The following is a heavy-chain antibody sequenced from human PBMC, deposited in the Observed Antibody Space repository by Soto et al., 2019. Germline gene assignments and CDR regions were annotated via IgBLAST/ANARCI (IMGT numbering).Heavy chain of an antibody. J-gene: IGHJ3*02. CDR3: TTGGVVPAADAFDI. D-gene: IGHD2-2*01. Sequence: GGSLRLSCAASGFTFSNAWMSWVRQAPGKGLEWVGRIKSKTDGGTTDYAAPVKGRFTISRDDSKNTLYLQMNSLKTEDTAVYYCTTGGVVPAADAFDIWGQGTMVTVSS. CDR1: GFTFSNAW. CDR2: IKSKTDGGTT. V-gene: IGHV3-15*01.